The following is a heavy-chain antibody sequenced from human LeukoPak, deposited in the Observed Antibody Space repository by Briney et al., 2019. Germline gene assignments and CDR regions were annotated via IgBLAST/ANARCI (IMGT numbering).Heavy chain of an antibody. CDR1: GGSISSYY. CDR2: IYYSGST. V-gene: IGHV4-59*01. J-gene: IGHJ4*02. Sequence: SETLSLTCTVSGGSISSYYWSWIRQPPGKGLEWIGYIYYSGSTNYNPSLKSRVTISVDTSKNQFSLKLSSVTAADTAVYYCAGGGYYYDSSGTIDYWGQGTLVTVSS. CDR3: AGGGYYYDSSGTIDY. D-gene: IGHD3-22*01.